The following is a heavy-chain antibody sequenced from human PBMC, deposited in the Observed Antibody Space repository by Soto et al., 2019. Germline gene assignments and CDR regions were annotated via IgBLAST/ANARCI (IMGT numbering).Heavy chain of an antibody. Sequence: SETLSLTCAVSGGSISSSNWWSWVRQPPGKGLEWIGEIYHSGSTNYNPSLKSRVTISVDISKSQFSLRLTSVTAADTAVYYCARYNAASGTYYFDFWGQGALVTVSS. CDR3: ARYNAASGTYYFDF. J-gene: IGHJ4*02. CDR1: GGSISSSNW. D-gene: IGHD6-13*01. CDR2: IYHSGST. V-gene: IGHV4-4*02.